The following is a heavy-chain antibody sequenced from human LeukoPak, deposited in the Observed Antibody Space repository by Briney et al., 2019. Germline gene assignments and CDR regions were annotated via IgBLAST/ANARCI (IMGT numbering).Heavy chain of an antibody. CDR3: ARALYDSSGLTPLGY. V-gene: IGHV3-53*01. CDR2: IYSGGST. CDR1: GFTVSSNY. D-gene: IGHD3-22*01. J-gene: IGHJ4*02. Sequence: PGGSLRLSCAASGFTVSSNYMSWVRQAPGKGLEWVSVIYSGGSTYYADSVKGRFTISRDNSKNTLYLQMNSLRAEDTAVYYCARALYDSSGLTPLGYWGQGTLVTVSS.